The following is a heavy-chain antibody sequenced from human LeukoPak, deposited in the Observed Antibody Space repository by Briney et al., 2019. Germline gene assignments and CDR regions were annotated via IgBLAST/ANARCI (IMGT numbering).Heavy chain of an antibody. CDR1: GGSISSGGHY. CDR3: ARDEAIFGAGYYYGMDV. V-gene: IGHV4-31*03. D-gene: IGHD3-3*01. Sequence: SETLSLTCTVSGGSISSGGHYWSWIRQHPGKGLEWIGYINYSGSTYYNPSLKSRVTISVDTSQNQFSLKLSSVTAADTAVYYCARDEAIFGAGYYYGMDVRGQGTTVTVSS. J-gene: IGHJ6*02. CDR2: INYSGST.